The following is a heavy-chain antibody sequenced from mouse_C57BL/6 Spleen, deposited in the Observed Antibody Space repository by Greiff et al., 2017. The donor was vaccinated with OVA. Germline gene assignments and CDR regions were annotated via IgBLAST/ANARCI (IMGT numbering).Heavy chain of an antibody. D-gene: IGHD2-4*01. CDR3: AREDDYDEAWFAY. V-gene: IGHV5-17*01. CDR2: ISSGSSTI. CDR1: G. Sequence: EVQVEESGGGLVKPGGSLKLSCAASGMHWVRQAPEKGLEWVAYISSGSSTIYYADTVKGRFTISRDNAKNTLFLQMTSLRSEDTAMYYCAREDDYDEAWFAYWGQGTLVTVSA. J-gene: IGHJ3*01.